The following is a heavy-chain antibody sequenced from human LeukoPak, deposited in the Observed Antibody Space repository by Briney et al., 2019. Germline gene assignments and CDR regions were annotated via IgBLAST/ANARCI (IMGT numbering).Heavy chain of an antibody. CDR2: ISYDGSNK. CDR3: ARDTLPFHYDSSGYYGY. D-gene: IGHD3-22*01. CDR1: GFTFSSYA. V-gene: IGHV3-30-3*01. Sequence: GGSLRLSCAASGFTFSSYAMHWVRQAPGKGLEWVAVISYDGSNKYYADSVKGRFTISRDNSKNTLYLQMNSLRAEDTAVYYCARDTLPFHYDSSGYYGYWGQGILVTVSS. J-gene: IGHJ4*02.